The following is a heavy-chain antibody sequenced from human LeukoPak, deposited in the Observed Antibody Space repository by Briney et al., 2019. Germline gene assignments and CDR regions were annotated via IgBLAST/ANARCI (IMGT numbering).Heavy chain of an antibody. CDR2: IYPGDSDT. J-gene: IGHJ4*02. CDR1: GYRFISYW. D-gene: IGHD3-9*01. CDR3: ARHGMPDDILTGPPFDS. V-gene: IGHV5-51*01. Sequence: GESLKTSCKGSGYRFISYWIGWVRQMPGKGLEWMGIIYPGDSDTRYSPSFQGQISISVDKSTSTAYLQWSSLKASDTAMYYCARHGMPDDILTGPPFDSWGQGTLVTVSS.